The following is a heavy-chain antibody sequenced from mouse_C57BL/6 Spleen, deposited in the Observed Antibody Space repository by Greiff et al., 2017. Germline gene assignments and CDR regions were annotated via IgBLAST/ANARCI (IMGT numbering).Heavy chain of an antibody. Sequence: VQLQQPGAELVMPGASVKLSCKASGYTFTSYWMHWVKQRPGQGLEWIGEIDPSDSYTNYNQKFKGKSTLTVDKSSSTAYMQLSSLTSEDSAVYYCALLLREPSYAMDYWGQGTSVTVSS. V-gene: IGHV1-69*01. CDR2: IDPSDSYT. CDR3: ALLLREPSYAMDY. CDR1: GYTFTSYW. D-gene: IGHD1-1*01. J-gene: IGHJ4*01.